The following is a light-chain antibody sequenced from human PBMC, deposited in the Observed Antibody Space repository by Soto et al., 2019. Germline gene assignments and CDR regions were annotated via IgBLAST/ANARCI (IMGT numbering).Light chain of an antibody. J-gene: IGKJ1*01. CDR3: QQYNSYSWT. CDR2: DAS. CDR1: QSISSW. V-gene: IGKV1-5*01. Sequence: DIQLTKSPSTLSASVRDRVTITCRASQSISSWLAWYQQKPGKAPKLLIYDASSLESGVPSRFSGSGSGTEFTLTISSLQPDDFATYYCQQYNSYSWTFGQGGKVAIK.